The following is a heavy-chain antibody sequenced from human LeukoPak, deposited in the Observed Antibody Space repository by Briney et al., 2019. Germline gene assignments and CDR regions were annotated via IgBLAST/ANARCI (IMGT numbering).Heavy chain of an antibody. CDR3: ARGRRAAAGLYYHGMDV. CDR1: GFTFSSYS. CDR2: ISGSSSYI. D-gene: IGHD6-13*01. V-gene: IGHV3-21*01. J-gene: IGHJ6*04. Sequence: PGGSLRLSCAASGFTFSSYSMNWVRQAPGKGLEWVPSISGSSSYIYYADSVKGRFTISRDNAKNSLYLQMNSLRAEDTAVYYCARGRRAAAGLYYHGMDVWGKETTVTVSS.